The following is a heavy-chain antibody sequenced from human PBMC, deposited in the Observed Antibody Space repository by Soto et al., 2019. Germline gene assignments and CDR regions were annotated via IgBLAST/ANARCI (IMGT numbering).Heavy chain of an antibody. D-gene: IGHD3-3*01. CDR1: GFTFSSYA. CDR3: ARGYYDFWSGYSTYYGMDV. J-gene: IGHJ6*02. V-gene: IGHV3-30-3*01. Sequence: QVQLVESGGGVVQPGRSLRLSCAASGFTFSSYAMHWVRQAPGKGLEWVAVISYDGSNKYYADSVKGRFTISRDNSKNTLYLQMNSLIAEDTAVYYCARGYYDFWSGYSTYYGMDVWGQGTTVTVSS. CDR2: ISYDGSNK.